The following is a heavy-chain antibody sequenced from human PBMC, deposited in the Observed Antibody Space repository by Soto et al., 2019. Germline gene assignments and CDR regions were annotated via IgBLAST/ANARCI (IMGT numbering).Heavy chain of an antibody. CDR2: ISAYNGNT. CDR3: ARGESFWE. CDR1: GYTFTSYG. D-gene: IGHD3-10*01. V-gene: IGHV1-18*04. Sequence: ASVKVSCKASGYTFTSYGISWVRQAPGQGLEWMGWISAYNGNTNYAEKFQGRVTMTADTSTNTAHLELRSLRSDDTAVYYCARGESFWEWGQGTLVTVSS. J-gene: IGHJ4*02.